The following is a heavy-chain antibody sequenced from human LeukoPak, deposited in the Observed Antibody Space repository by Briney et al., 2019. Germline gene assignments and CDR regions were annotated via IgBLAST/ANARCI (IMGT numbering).Heavy chain of an antibody. CDR1: GGSFSGYY. D-gene: IGHD1-26*01. V-gene: IGHV4-34*01. CDR2: INHSGST. Sequence: PSETLSLTCAVYGGSFSGYYWSWIRQPPGKGLEWIGEINHSGSTNYNPSLKSRVTISVDTSKNQFSLKLSSVTAADTAVYYCARLVSGVAPDYWGQGTLVTVSS. J-gene: IGHJ4*02. CDR3: ARLVSGVAPDY.